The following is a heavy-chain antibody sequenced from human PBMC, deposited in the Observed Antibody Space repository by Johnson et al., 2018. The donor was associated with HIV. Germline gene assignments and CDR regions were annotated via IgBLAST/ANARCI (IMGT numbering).Heavy chain of an antibody. CDR1: GFTFSDYY. V-gene: IGHV3-11*04. CDR2: IRSSGSTI. J-gene: IGHJ3*01. Sequence: QVQLVESGGGLVKPGGSLRLSCAASGFTFSDYYMSWIRQAPGKGLEWVSYIRSSGSTIYYADSVKGRFIISRDNAKNSLYLQMTSLRAEDTAVYDCATRDPTYRPGAFDLWGQGTMVTVSS. CDR3: ATRDPTYRPGAFDL. D-gene: IGHD1-14*01.